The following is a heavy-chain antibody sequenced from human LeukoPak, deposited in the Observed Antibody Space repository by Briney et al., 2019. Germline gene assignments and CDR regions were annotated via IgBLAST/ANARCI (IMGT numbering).Heavy chain of an antibody. CDR3: ARDRWLRLPDS. V-gene: IGHV4-59*01. CDR1: GGSISSYY. D-gene: IGHD5-12*01. CDR2: IYYSGST. Sequence: PSETLSLTCTVSGGSISSYYWSWIRQPPGKGLEWIGYIYYSGSTNYNSSLKSRVTISVDTSKNQFSLKLSSVTAADTAVYYCARDRWLRLPDSWGQGTLVTVSS. J-gene: IGHJ4*02.